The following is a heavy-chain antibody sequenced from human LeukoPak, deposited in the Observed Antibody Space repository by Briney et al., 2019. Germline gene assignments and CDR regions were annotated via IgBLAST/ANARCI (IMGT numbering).Heavy chain of an antibody. CDR1: GFTVSSNY. CDR2: IYSGGST. D-gene: IGHD6-13*01. V-gene: IGHV3-53*01. J-gene: IGHJ3*02. Sequence: GGSLRLSCAASGFTVSSNYMSWVRQAPGKGLEWVSVIYSGGSTYYADSVKGRFTISRDNSKNTLYLQMNSLRAEDTAVYYCAKEGSSWYGGAFDIWGQGTMVTVSS. CDR3: AKEGSSWYGGAFDI.